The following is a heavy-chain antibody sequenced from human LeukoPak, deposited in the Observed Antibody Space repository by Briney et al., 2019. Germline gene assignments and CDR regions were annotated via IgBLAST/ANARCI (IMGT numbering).Heavy chain of an antibody. Sequence: ASVKVFCKASGYTFTSYYMHWVRQAPGQGLEWMGIINPSGGSTSYAQKFQGRVTMTRDTSTSTVYMELSSLRSEDTAVYYCARAVEAAAGAEYFQHWGQGTLVTVSS. CDR1: GYTFTSYY. V-gene: IGHV1-46*01. J-gene: IGHJ1*01. D-gene: IGHD6-13*01. CDR2: INPSGGST. CDR3: ARAVEAAAGAEYFQH.